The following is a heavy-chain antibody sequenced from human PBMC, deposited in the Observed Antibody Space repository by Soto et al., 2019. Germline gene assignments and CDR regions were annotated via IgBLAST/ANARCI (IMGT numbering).Heavy chain of an antibody. V-gene: IGHV4-34*01. CDR2: INHSGST. CDR1: GGSFSGYY. CDR3: AIWDYYYYGMDV. J-gene: IGHJ6*02. D-gene: IGHD3-16*01. Sequence: SETLSLTCAVYGGSFSGYYWSWIRQPPGKGLEWIGEINHSGSTNYNPSLKSRVTISVDTSKNQFSLKLSSVTAADTAVYYCAIWDYYYYGMDVWGQGTTVTVS.